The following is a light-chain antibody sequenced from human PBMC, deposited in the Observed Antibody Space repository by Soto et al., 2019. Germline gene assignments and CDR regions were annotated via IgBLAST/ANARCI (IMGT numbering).Light chain of an antibody. CDR3: QAWDSTSDHRV. CDR1: SVGRTS. Sequence: SYELTQPPSVSVAPGKTARITCGGDSVGRTSVHWYRQKPGQAPVLVMYYDTDRPSGIPERFSGSSSGNTATLTITRVEAGDEADYYCQAWDSTSDHRVFGGGTKLTVL. CDR2: YDT. J-gene: IGLJ2*01. V-gene: IGLV3-21*04.